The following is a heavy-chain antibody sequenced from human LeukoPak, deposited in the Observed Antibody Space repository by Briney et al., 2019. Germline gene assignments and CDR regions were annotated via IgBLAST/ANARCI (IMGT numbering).Heavy chain of an antibody. J-gene: IGHJ4*02. Sequence: GGSLRLSCAASGFTFSSYAMSWVRQAPGKGLVWVSRINSDGTSTSYADSVKGRFTISRDNAKNTLSLQMNSLRAEDTAMYYCASGSPGYSSSWSNYWGQGTLVTVSS. V-gene: IGHV3-74*01. CDR1: GFTFSSYA. CDR2: INSDGTST. D-gene: IGHD6-13*01. CDR3: ASGSPGYSSSWSNY.